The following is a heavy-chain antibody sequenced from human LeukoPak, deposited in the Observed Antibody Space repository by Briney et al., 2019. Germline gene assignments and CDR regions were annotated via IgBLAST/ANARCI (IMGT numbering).Heavy chain of an antibody. V-gene: IGHV3-48*01. Sequence: PGGSLXXXXAASGFTFSSYSMNWVRQAPGKGLXWVSYISSSSSTIYYTDSVKGRFTISRDNSKNTLYLQMNSLRAEDTAVYYCAKELEGFDNWGQGTMVTASS. CDR3: AKELEGFDN. D-gene: IGHD5-24*01. CDR1: GFTFSSYS. CDR2: ISSSSSTI. J-gene: IGHJ3*02.